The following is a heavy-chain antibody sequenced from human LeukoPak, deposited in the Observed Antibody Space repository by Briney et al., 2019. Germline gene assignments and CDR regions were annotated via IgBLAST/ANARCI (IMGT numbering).Heavy chain of an antibody. J-gene: IGHJ5*02. CDR3: VRGGLDIVVVPAAHSPPNRFDP. CDR2: IYYSGST. CDR1: GGSISSYY. D-gene: IGHD2-2*01. V-gene: IGHV4-59*01. Sequence: SETLSLTCTVSGGSISSYYWSWIRQPPGKGLEWIGYIYYSGSTNYNPSLKSRVTISVDTSKNQFSLKLSSVTAADTAVYYCVRGGLDIVVVPAAHSPPNRFDPWGQGTLVTVSS.